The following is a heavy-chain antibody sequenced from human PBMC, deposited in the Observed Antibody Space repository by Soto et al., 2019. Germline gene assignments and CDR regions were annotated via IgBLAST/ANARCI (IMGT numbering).Heavy chain of an antibody. J-gene: IGHJ4*02. V-gene: IGHV4-39*02. CDR1: GGSISSGIYY. CDR3: AKEHCGPISCYSLDF. D-gene: IGHD2-2*01. CDR2: MYYSGIT. Sequence: SETLSLTCTVSGGSISSGIYYWGWIRQPPGKGLEYIASMYYSGITYYNPSLKSRATISVDTSKNQISLKLRSVTAADTAVYYCAKEHCGPISCYSLDFWGQGTLVTVSS.